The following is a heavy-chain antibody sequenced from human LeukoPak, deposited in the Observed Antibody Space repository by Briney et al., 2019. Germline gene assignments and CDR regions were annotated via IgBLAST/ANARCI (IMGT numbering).Heavy chain of an antibody. CDR1: GGSISSYY. CDR3: ARGGGYSYGYPYYFDY. CDR2: IYYSGST. Sequence: PSETLSLTCTVSGGSISSYYWSWIRQPPGKGLEWIGYIYYSGSTSYNPSLKSRVTISVDTSKNQFSLKLSSVTAADTAVYYCARGGGYSYGYPYYFDYWGQGTLVTVSS. J-gene: IGHJ4*02. D-gene: IGHD5-18*01. V-gene: IGHV4-59*01.